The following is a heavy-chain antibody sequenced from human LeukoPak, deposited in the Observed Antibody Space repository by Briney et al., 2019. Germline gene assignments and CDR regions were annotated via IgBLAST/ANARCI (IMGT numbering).Heavy chain of an antibody. CDR1: GGSISSGDYY. J-gene: IGHJ4*02. Sequence: SETLSLTCTVSGGSISSGDYYWSWIRQPPGKGLEWIGYIYYSGSTYYKPSLKSRVTISVDTSKNQFSLKLSSVTAADTAVYYCAREPKRWLQLQVDYWGQGTLVTVSS. V-gene: IGHV4-30-4*01. D-gene: IGHD5-24*01. CDR3: AREPKRWLQLQVDY. CDR2: IYYSGST.